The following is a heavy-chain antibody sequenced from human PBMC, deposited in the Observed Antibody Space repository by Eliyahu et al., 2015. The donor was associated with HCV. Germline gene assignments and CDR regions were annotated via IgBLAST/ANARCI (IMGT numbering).Heavy chain of an antibody. CDR2: INHSGST. V-gene: IGHV4-34*01. D-gene: IGHD4-11*01. Sequence: QVQLQQWGAGLLKPSETLSLTXAVYGGSFSGYYWSWIRQPPGKGLXWXGEINHSGSTNYNPSLKSRVTISVDTSKNQFSLKLTSVTAADTAVYYCARDSGGTVTTFPYWGQGTLVTVSS. CDR1: GGSFSGYY. CDR3: ARDSGGTVTTFPY. J-gene: IGHJ4*02.